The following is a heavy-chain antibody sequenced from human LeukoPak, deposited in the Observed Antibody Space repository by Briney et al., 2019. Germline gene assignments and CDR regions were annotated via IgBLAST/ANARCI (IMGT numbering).Heavy chain of an antibody. D-gene: IGHD1-14*01. CDR3: ARDLRTIGWFDP. J-gene: IGHJ5*02. CDR1: GYNFTGYY. CDR2: INPNTGGT. Sequence: ASVKVSCKASGYNFTGYYLHWVRQAPGQGLVWMGWINPNTGGTNYAQKFQGRVTMTRDTSISTAYMELSRLRSDDTAVYYCARDLRTIGWFDPWGQGTLVTVSS. V-gene: IGHV1-2*02.